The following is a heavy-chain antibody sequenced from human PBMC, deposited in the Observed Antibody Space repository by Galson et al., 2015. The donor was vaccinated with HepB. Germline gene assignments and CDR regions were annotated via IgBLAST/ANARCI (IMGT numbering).Heavy chain of an antibody. J-gene: IGHJ3*02. CDR2: TKSKTDGGTT. D-gene: IGHD7-27*01. CDR3: TTGLLLGSRDAFDI. V-gene: IGHV3-15*01. CDR1: GFTFSNAW. Sequence: SLRLSCAASGFTFSNAWMSWVRQAPGKGLEWVGRTKSKTDGGTTDYAAPVKGRFTISRDDSKNTLYLQMNSLKTEDTAVYYCTTGLLLGSRDAFDIWGQGTMVTVSS.